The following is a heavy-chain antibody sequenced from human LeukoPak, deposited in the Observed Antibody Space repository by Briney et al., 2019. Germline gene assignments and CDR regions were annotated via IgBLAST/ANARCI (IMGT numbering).Heavy chain of an antibody. CDR1: GFTFSSYS. Sequence: RLGESLKISCAASGFTFSSYSMNWVRQAPGKGLEWVSSISSSSSYIYYADSVKGRFTISRDNAKNSLYLQMNSLRAEDTAVYYCARDHNSYDGGYYYYMDVWGKGTTVTVSS. CDR3: ARDHNSYDGGYYYYMDV. D-gene: IGHD2-8*01. CDR2: ISSSSSYI. J-gene: IGHJ6*03. V-gene: IGHV3-21*01.